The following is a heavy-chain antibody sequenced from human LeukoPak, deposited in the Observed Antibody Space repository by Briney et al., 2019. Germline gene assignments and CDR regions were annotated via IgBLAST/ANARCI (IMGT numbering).Heavy chain of an antibody. J-gene: IGHJ4*02. CDR2: IYTSGST. CDR1: GDSISSGDYY. V-gene: IGHV4-61*02. CDR3: ARASYSYDINGWVPFDY. Sequence: SETLSLTCTVSGDSISSGDYYWSWIRQPAGKGLEWIGRIYTSGSTNYNPSLKSRVTISGDTSKNQFSLRLSSVTAADTAVYYCARASYSYDINGWVPFDYWGQGTLVTVSS. D-gene: IGHD3-22*01.